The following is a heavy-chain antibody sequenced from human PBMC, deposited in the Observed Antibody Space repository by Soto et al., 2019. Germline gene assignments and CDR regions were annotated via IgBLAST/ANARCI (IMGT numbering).Heavy chain of an antibody. CDR3: ARDVPCCFSSTCYYYYAMDV. CDR1: GYTFTHYA. Sequence: ASVKVSCKASGYTFTHYAMHWVRQAPGQRLEWMGWINAVSGNTKYSQEFQGRVTITRDTSATTAYMELSSLRSEDTAVYYCARDVPCCFSSTCYYYYAMDVWGQGTTVTVS. D-gene: IGHD2-2*01. J-gene: IGHJ6*02. CDR2: INAVSGNT. V-gene: IGHV1-3*01.